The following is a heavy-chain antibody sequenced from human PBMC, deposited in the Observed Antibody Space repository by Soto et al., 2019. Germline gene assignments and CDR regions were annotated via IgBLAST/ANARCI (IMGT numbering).Heavy chain of an antibody. V-gene: IGHV4-59*08. Sequence: PSDTLSLTCTFSGDSVSTGYWSWIRQTPGKGLEWIGFMYFGGSFNYNPSLASRVSMSVETSTNQFSMKVTSVTAADTAVYYCARLGAYYQSLDPWGPGTLVT. CDR1: GDSVSTGY. CDR3: ARLGAYYQSLDP. D-gene: IGHD3-22*01. CDR2: MYFGGSF. J-gene: IGHJ5*02.